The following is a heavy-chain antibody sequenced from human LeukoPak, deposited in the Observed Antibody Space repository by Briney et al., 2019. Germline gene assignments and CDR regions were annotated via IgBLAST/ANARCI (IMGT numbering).Heavy chain of an antibody. Sequence: GRSLRLSCAASGFTFSSYGMHWVRQAPGKGLEWVAVISYDGSNKYYADSVKGRFTISRDNSKNTLYLQMNSLRAEDTAVYYCARLDRRGYYFDYWGQGTLVTVSS. CDR1: GFTFSSYG. CDR2: ISYDGSNK. CDR3: ARLDRRGYYFDY. V-gene: IGHV3-30*03. J-gene: IGHJ4*02. D-gene: IGHD3-22*01.